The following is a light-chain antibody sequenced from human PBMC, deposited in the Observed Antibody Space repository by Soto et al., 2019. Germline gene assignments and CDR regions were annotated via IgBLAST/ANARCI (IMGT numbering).Light chain of an antibody. V-gene: IGLV2-14*01. J-gene: IGLJ2*01. Sequence: QSALTQPASVSGSPGQPITISCTGTSSDVGGYNYVSWYQHHPGKVPKLMIYEVSNRPLGISNRFSGSKSGNTASLTISGLQSEDEADYYCSSYTTSYTQVFGGGTKLTVL. CDR1: SSDVGGYNY. CDR3: SSYTTSYTQV. CDR2: EVS.